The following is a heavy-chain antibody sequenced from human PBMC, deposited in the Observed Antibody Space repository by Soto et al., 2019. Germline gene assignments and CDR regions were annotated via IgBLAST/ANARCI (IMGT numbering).Heavy chain of an antibody. CDR3: AREPTAMVPYYYYGMDV. Sequence: GASVKVSCKASGGTFSSYAISWVRQAPGQGLEWMGGIIPIFGTANYAQKFQGRVTITADESTSTAYMELSSLRSEDTAVYYCAREPTAMVPYYYYGMDVWGQGTTVTVSS. CDR2: IIPIFGTA. J-gene: IGHJ6*02. V-gene: IGHV1-69*13. CDR1: GGTFSSYA. D-gene: IGHD5-18*01.